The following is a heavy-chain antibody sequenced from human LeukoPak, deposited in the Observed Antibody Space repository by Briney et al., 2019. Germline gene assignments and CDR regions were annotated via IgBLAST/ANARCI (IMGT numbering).Heavy chain of an antibody. Sequence: SQTLSLTCTVSGGSISSGGYYWSWIRQHPGKGLEWIGYIYYSGSTYYNPSLKSRVTMSVDTSKNPFSLKLSSVTAADTAVYYCARGGNVVVPAAIDWFDPWGQGTLVTVSS. D-gene: IGHD2-2*01. V-gene: IGHV4-31*03. J-gene: IGHJ5*02. CDR1: GGSISSGGYY. CDR3: ARGGNVVVPAAIDWFDP. CDR2: IYYSGST.